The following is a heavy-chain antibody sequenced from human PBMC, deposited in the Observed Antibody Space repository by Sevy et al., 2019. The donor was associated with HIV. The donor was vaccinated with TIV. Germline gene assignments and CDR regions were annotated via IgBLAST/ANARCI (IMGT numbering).Heavy chain of an antibody. V-gene: IGHV4-61*02. Sequence: SETLSLTCTVSGGSISSGSYYWSWIRQPAGKGLEWIGRIYTSGSTNYNPSLKSRVTISVDTSKNQFSLKLSSVTAADTAVYYCARDRAVGATPATYYFDYWGQGTLVTVSS. CDR1: GGSISSGSYY. CDR3: ARDRAVGATPATYYFDY. CDR2: IYTSGST. D-gene: IGHD1-26*01. J-gene: IGHJ4*02.